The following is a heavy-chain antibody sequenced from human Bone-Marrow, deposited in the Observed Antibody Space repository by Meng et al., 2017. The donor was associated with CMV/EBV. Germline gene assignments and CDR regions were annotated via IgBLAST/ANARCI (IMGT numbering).Heavy chain of an antibody. Sequence: GGSLRLSCAASGFTFSSYGMHWVRQAPGKGLEWVAFIRYDGSNKYYADSVKGRFTISRHDSQNTVYLLMNGLRAEDTAVYYCAKGSKWYDPWGQGTLVTVSS. J-gene: IGHJ5*02. V-gene: IGHV3-30*02. CDR2: IRYDGSNK. CDR1: GFTFSSYG. CDR3: AKGSKWYDP.